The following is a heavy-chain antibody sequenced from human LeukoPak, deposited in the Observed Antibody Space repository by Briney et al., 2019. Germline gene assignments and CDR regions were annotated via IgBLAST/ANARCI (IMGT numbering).Heavy chain of an antibody. CDR1: GFTFSNAW. D-gene: IGHD3-3*01. V-gene: IGHV3-15*01. CDR2: IKSKTDGGTT. CDR3: TTDPQYYDFWSGYRPFDY. J-gene: IGHJ4*02. Sequence: GGSLRLSCAASGFTFSNAWMSWVSQAPGKGLEWVGRIKSKTDGGTTDYAAPVEGRFTVSRDDSKNTLYLQMNSLKTEDTAVYYCTTDPQYYDFWSGYRPFDYWGQGTLVTVSS.